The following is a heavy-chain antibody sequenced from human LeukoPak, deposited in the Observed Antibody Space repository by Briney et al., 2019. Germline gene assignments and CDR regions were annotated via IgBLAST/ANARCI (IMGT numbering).Heavy chain of an antibody. J-gene: IGHJ4*02. CDR3: ARVAKTHYDILTGYYDY. CDR1: GGSISSGGYY. D-gene: IGHD3-9*01. Sequence: SETLSLTCTVSGGSISSGGYYWSWIRQHPGKGLEWIGYIFDSGSTYYNPSLRSRVSISVDTSKNQFPLMLSSVTAADTAVYYCARVAKTHYDILTGYYDYWGQGTLVTVSS. V-gene: IGHV4-31*03. CDR2: IFDSGST.